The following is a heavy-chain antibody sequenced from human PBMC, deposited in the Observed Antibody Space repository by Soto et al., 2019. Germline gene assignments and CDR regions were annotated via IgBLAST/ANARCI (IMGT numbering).Heavy chain of an antibody. J-gene: IGHJ4*02. CDR2: IYYSGST. D-gene: IGHD2-2*01. V-gene: IGHV4-59*01. CDR3: AREGTDCSSTSCFPDY. Sequence: SETLSLTCTVSGGSISSYYWSWIRQPPGKGLEWIGYIYYSGSTNYNPSLKSRVTISVDTSKNQFSLKLSSVTAADTAVYYCAREGTDCSSTSCFPDYWGQGTLVTVSS. CDR1: GGSISSYY.